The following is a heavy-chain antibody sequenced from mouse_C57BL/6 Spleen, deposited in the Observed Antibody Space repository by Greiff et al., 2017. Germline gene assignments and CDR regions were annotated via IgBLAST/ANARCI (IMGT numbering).Heavy chain of an antibody. J-gene: IGHJ4*01. CDR2: INPNNGGT. Sequence: VQLKESGPELVKPGASVKMSCKASGYTFTGYNMHWVKQSHGKSLEWIGYINPNNGGTNYNQKFKGKATLTVNKSSSTAYMELRSLTSEDSAVYYGARVELGRGYAMDYWGQGTSVTVSS. CDR3: ARVELGRGYAMDY. V-gene: IGHV1-22*01. D-gene: IGHD4-1*01. CDR1: GYTFTGYN.